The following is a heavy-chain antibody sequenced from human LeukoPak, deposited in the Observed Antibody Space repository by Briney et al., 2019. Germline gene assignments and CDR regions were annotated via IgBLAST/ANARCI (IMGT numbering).Heavy chain of an antibody. J-gene: IGHJ4*02. CDR2: INTDGGTT. CDR3: ARDNTYMFDY. Sequence: GGSLRLSCGAAGFSFSSYWMNWVRQAPGKGLVWVAHINTDGGTTTYADSVKGRFTVARDNAKNTLYLEMNRLRAQDTAVYYCARDNTYMFDYWGQGTLVTVSS. CDR1: GFSFSSYW. V-gene: IGHV3-74*01. D-gene: IGHD2-2*02.